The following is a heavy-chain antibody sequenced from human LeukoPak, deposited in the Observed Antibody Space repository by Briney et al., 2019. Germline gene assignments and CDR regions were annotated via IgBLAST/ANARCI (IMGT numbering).Heavy chain of an antibody. V-gene: IGHV3-30-3*01. J-gene: IGHJ4*02. Sequence: GGSLRLSCAASGFIFGDYVMHWVRQAPGKGLEWVAIISYDGSNKYYADSVKGRFTISRDNSKNTLYLHTNNLRAEDTAVYYCARDDSSSLYYFDYWGQGTLVTVSS. CDR1: GFIFGDYV. CDR3: ARDDSSSLYYFDY. CDR2: ISYDGSNK. D-gene: IGHD6-13*01.